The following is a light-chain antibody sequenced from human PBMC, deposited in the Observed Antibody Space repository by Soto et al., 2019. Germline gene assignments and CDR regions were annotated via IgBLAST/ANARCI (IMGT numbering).Light chain of an antibody. J-gene: IGLJ1*01. CDR2: EVS. CDR3: NSYTSKSTGV. V-gene: IGLV2-14*01. Sequence: QSVLTQPASVSGSPGQSITISCTGTSSDVGGYNYVSWYQQHPGKAPKLIIYEVSNRPSGVSNRFSGSKSGNTASLTISGLQAEDEADYYCNSYTSKSTGVFGTGNKVTVL. CDR1: SSDVGGYNY.